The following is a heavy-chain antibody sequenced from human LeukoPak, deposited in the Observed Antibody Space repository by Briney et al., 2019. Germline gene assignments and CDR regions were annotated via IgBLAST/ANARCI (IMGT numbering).Heavy chain of an antibody. CDR2: MNPNSGNT. CDR3: ARGYTRNCSGGRCYEAWHFDL. D-gene: IGHD2-15*01. Sequence: ASVKVSCKASGYTFSSYDINWVRQGTGQGLEWVGWMNPNSGNTDYAQKFQGRVTMTRNTSISTAYMELSSLRSEDMAVYYCARGYTRNCSGGRCYEAWHFDLWGRGTLVTVSS. V-gene: IGHV1-8*01. CDR1: GYTFSSYD. J-gene: IGHJ2*01.